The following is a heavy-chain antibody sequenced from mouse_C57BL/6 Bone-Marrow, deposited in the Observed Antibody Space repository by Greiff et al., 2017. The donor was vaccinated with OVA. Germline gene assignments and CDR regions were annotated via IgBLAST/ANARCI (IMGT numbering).Heavy chain of an antibody. D-gene: IGHD1-1*01. J-gene: IGHJ2*01. CDR2: IYPGDGDT. V-gene: IGHV1-82*01. Sequence: QVQLQQSGPELVKPGASVKISCKASGYAFSSSWMNWVKQRPGKGLEWIGRIYPGDGDTNYNGKFKGKATLTGDKSSSTAYMQRSSLTSEDSAVYFCARDVSSLDYWGQGTTLTVSS. CDR3: ARDVSSLDY. CDR1: GYAFSSSW.